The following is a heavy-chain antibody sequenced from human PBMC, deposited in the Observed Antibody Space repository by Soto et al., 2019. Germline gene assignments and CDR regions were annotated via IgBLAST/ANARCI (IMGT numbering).Heavy chain of an antibody. CDR1: GGSFSGYY. J-gene: IGHJ5*02. CDR3: ATVTPSTFWSGDHSFDP. V-gene: IGHV4-34*01. CDR2: INHSGST. D-gene: IGHD3-3*01. Sequence: QVQLQQWGAGLLKPSETLSLTCAVYGGSFSGYYWSWIRQPPGKGLEWIGEINHSGSTNYNPSLKIRVTISVDTSKNQFSLMLSSVTGADTAVYYCATVTPSTFWSGDHSFDPWGQGTLVTVSS.